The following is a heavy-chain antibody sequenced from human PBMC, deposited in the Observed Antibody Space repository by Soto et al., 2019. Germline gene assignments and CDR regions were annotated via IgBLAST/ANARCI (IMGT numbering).Heavy chain of an antibody. J-gene: IGHJ2*01. Sequence: PSETLPLTCIASGGSIISNNYYWGRLRQPTGKGLERIGSIYYSAYAEYIPSLKRLITTSLGTSMSQISLTLSSVTAADTAVYYCARHVGSGSYADWYFDSWARVTRVPVSS. CDR2: IYYSAYA. CDR3: ARHVGSGSYADWYFDS. V-gene: IGHV4-39*01. CDR1: GGSIISNNYY. D-gene: IGHD3-10*01.